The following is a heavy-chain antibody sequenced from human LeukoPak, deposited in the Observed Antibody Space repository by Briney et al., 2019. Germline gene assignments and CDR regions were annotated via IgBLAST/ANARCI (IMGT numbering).Heavy chain of an antibody. Sequence: ASVKPSCTAAGYTFTGYYMHWVRQAPGHGLEWRGWINPNSGGTKYQQKLPVRVTMTRATSIRTGNLWLSRLTAGDTAVYYCARKARTGTTVSWFDPWGQGTLVTVSS. CDR2: INPNSGGT. CDR1: GYTFTGYY. J-gene: IGHJ5*02. CDR3: ARKARTGTTVSWFDP. V-gene: IGHV1-2*02. D-gene: IGHD1-7*01.